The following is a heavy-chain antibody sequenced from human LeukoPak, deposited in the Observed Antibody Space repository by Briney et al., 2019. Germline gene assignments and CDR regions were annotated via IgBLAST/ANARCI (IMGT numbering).Heavy chain of an antibody. CDR1: GGSISSSNW. CDR2: IYHSGST. V-gene: IGHV4-4*02. Sequence: SGTLSLTCAVSGGSISSSNWWSWVRQPPGKGLEWIGEIYHSGSTNYNPSLKSRVTISVDKSKNQFSLKLSSVTAADTAVYYCAREDTMVRGVIKNDALDIWGQGTMVTVSS. D-gene: IGHD3-10*01. J-gene: IGHJ3*02. CDR3: AREDTMVRGVIKNDALDI.